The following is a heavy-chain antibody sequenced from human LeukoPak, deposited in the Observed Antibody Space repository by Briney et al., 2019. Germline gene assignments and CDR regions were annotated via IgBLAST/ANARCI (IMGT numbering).Heavy chain of an antibody. J-gene: IGHJ6*03. Sequence: PGGPLRLSCAASGFTFSIYGMNWVRQAPGKGLEWVSFISSTGGDIYYADSVRGRFTISRDNAKNSLYLQLNRLRAEDTAVYFCATDDRDYYYYYMDVWGKGTTLTVSS. V-gene: IGHV3-21*01. CDR2: ISSTGGDI. CDR1: GFTFSIYG. D-gene: IGHD3-10*01. CDR3: ATDDRDYYYYYMDV.